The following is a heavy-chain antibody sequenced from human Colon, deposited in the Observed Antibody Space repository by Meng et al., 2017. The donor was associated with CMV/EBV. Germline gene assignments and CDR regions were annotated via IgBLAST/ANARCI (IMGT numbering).Heavy chain of an antibody. CDR2: TYYRSKWYN. CDR3: ARDFGSAPPIGNYCYYGMDV. V-gene: IGHV6-1*01. D-gene: IGHD3-3*01. CDR1: GDSVSSNSAA. J-gene: IGHJ6*02. Sequence: SQTLSLTCAISGDSVSSNSAAWNWIRQSPSRGLEWLGRTYYRSKWYNDYAVSVKSRITINPDTSKNQFSLQLNSVTPEDTAVYYCARDFGSAPPIGNYCYYGMDVWGQGTTVTVSS.